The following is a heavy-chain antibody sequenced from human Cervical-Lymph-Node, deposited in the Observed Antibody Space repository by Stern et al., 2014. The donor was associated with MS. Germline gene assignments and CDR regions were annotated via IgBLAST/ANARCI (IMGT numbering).Heavy chain of an antibody. CDR2: IIPMFGTP. CDR3: DQGGIAVY. CDR1: GGTFSINT. D-gene: IGHD6-19*01. Sequence: QVQLVQSGTAVKKPGSSVKVSCKASGGTFSINTISWVRQAPGQGLEWMGGIIPMFGTPNYAQKFQGRVTTTADESTSTAYLELSSLTSQDTALYLTDQGGIAVYWGQGTLVTVSS. J-gene: IGHJ4*02. V-gene: IGHV1-69*01.